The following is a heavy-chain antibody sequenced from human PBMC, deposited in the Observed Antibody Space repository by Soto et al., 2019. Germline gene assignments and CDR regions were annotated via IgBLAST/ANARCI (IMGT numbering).Heavy chain of an antibody. CDR1: GGSISSYY. V-gene: IGHV4-59*08. J-gene: IGHJ6*03. CDR3: ARIYGVGTNSSYIDV. CDR2: IYYSETT. D-gene: IGHD1-26*01. Sequence: QVQLQESGPGLVKPSETLSLTCSVSGGSISSYYWSWIRQPPGKGLEWIGYIYYSETTNYNPSLKSRVTISIDTSTNQFSLKLSSVTAADTAVYYCARIYGVGTNSSYIDVWGKGTTVTVSS.